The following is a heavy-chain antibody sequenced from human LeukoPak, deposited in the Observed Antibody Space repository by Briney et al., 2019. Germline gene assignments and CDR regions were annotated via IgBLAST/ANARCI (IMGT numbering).Heavy chain of an antibody. Sequence: GASLTLSCAPSGFTFISYSMNSVRPTPGKGMEWVSSITSSSSNIYYADSVKGRFTFSRDNAKISFHLQMNSLRAQATVVFCCSRSYYCDSSGHYWGQGTLVTVSS. CDR2: ITSSSSNI. D-gene: IGHD3-22*01. V-gene: IGHV3-21*04. CDR3: SRSYYCDSSGHY. J-gene: IGHJ4*02. CDR1: GFTFISYS.